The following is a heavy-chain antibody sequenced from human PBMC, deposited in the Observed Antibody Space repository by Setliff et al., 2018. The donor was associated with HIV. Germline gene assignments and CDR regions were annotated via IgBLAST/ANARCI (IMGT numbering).Heavy chain of an antibody. CDR3: ARDRGDLSLAYYLYYGMDV. CDR1: GGTFSSYA. J-gene: IGHJ6*02. D-gene: IGHD3-10*01. Sequence: ASVKVSCKASGGTFSSYAISWVRQAPGQGLEWMGGIIPILGIANYAQKFQGRVTITADESTSTAYMELSSLRSEDTAVYYCARDRGDLSLAYYLYYGMDVWGQGTTVTVSS. V-gene: IGHV1-69*10. CDR2: IIPILGIA.